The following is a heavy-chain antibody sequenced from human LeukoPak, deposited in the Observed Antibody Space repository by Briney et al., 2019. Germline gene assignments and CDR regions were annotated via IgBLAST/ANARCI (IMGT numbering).Heavy chain of an antibody. Sequence: GGSLTLSCAASGFTFSDYSINGVRQAPGKGLEGVSGINNTSTSIDYAGAVKGRFIISRDRAKSALFLHMNRLRAEDRDLYYCVRLRRNSDRSGYYYYYNYWGQEILVTVSS. CDR3: VRLRRNSDRSGYYYYYNY. D-gene: IGHD3-22*01. CDR1: GFTFSDYS. J-gene: IGHJ4*02. CDR2: INNTSTSI. V-gene: IGHV3-21*01.